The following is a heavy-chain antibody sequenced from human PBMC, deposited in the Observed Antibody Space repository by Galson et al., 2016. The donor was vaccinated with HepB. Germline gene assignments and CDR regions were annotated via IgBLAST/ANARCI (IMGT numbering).Heavy chain of an antibody. V-gene: IGHV3-48*02. J-gene: IGHJ3*01. D-gene: IGHD2-2*02. Sequence: SLRLSCAASGFTFSTYSMNWVRQAPGKGLEWVSYISSSSGTIYYADSVAGRFTISRDNAKNSLYLQMSRLRDEDSAVYYCARDTDCSSTNCYMVGDAFDFWGQGTMVTVSS. CDR1: GFTFSTYS. CDR3: ARDTDCSSTNCYMVGDAFDF. CDR2: ISSSSGTI.